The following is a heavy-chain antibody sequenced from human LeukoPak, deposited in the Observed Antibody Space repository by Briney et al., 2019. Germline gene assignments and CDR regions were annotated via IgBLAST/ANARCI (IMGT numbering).Heavy chain of an antibody. Sequence: PSETLSLTCTVSGGSISSRSYYWGWIRQPPGKGLEWTGSVHYSGSTYYNPSLKSRATISVDTSKNQFSLKLSSVTAADTAVYYCARLPITMVRGASGWFDPWGQGTLVTVSS. D-gene: IGHD3-10*01. CDR2: VHYSGST. V-gene: IGHV4-39*01. CDR1: GGSISSRSYY. CDR3: ARLPITMVRGASGWFDP. J-gene: IGHJ5*02.